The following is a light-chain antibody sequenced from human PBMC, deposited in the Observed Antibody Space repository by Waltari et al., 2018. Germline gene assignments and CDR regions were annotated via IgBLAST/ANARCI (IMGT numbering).Light chain of an antibody. CDR3: QQSYSTPPWT. V-gene: IGKV1-39*01. CDR1: QSIRRY. Sequence: DIQMTQSPSSLYASVGDRVTITCRASQSIRRYLNWYQQKPGKAPKLLIYAASSFQSGVPSRFSGSGSGTDFTLTISSLQPEDFATYYCQQSYSTPPWTFGQGTKVEIK. J-gene: IGKJ1*01. CDR2: AAS.